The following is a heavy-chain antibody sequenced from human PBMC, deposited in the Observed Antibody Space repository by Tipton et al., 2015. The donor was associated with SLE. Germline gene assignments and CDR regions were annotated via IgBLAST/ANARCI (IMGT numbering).Heavy chain of an antibody. CDR1: GGPISSGGYY. J-gene: IGHJ3*02. D-gene: IGHD1/OR15-1a*01. CDR2: IYFSGNT. Sequence: TLSLTCTVSGGPISSGGYYWTWIRQHPGKGLEWIGYIYFSGNTKYNPSLKSRVTLSVDTSKDQFSLNLSSVTAADTAVYYCARSRDKTTDAYDIWGHGTRVTVSS. V-gene: IGHV4-31*03. CDR3: ARSRDKTTDAYDI.